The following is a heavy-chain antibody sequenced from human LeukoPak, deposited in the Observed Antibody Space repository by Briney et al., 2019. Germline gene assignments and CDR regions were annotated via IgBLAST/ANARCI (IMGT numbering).Heavy chain of an antibody. Sequence: SETLSLTCTVSGGSISSYYWSWIRQPPGKGLEWIGYIHYSGDTNYNPSLMSRVTISVDTSKNQFSLKLSSVTAADTAVYYCATRPPGESYVPYFDYWGQGIPVTVSS. D-gene: IGHD3-16*01. J-gene: IGHJ4*02. CDR2: IHYSGDT. V-gene: IGHV4-59*01. CDR3: ATRPPGESYVPYFDY. CDR1: GGSISSYY.